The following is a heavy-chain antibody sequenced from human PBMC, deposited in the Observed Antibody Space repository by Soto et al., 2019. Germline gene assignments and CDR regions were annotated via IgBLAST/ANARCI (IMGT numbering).Heavy chain of an antibody. Sequence: PGESLKISCKGSGYSFTSYWIGWVRQMPGKGLEWIGSVYPADSATSYSPSFQVPGTISADKSISTAYLQWSSLKDSDTAMYYCARTNYYDSSGYYPPHIYYYYYGMDVWGQGTTVTVSS. CDR1: GYSFTSYW. D-gene: IGHD3-22*01. CDR2: VYPADSAT. J-gene: IGHJ6*02. V-gene: IGHV5-51*01. CDR3: ARTNYYDSSGYYPPHIYYYYYGMDV.